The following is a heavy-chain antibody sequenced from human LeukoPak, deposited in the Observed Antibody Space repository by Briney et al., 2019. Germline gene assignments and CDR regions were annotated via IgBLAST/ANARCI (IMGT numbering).Heavy chain of an antibody. Sequence: PSETLSLTCAVYGGSFSGYYWSWIRQPPGKGLEWIGEINHSGSTNYNPSLKSRVTISVDTSKNQFSLKLSSVTAADTAVYYCARGYLDIAAAGTGLIYYFDYWGQGTLVTVSS. D-gene: IGHD6-13*01. CDR2: INHSGST. CDR1: GGSFSGYY. CDR3: ARGYLDIAAAGTGLIYYFDY. V-gene: IGHV4-34*01. J-gene: IGHJ4*02.